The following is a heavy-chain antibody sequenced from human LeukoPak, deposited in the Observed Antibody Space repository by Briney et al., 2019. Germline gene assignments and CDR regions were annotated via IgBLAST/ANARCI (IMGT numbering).Heavy chain of an antibody. J-gene: IGHJ4*02. CDR2: INPDGTTT. Sequence: GGSLRLSCAASGFTFTTFWVNWVRQVPGKGLVWVSLINPDGTTTTYADSVKGRFTISRDNAKNTLYLQMNSLRAEDTAVYHCVRVGGRSSIGGDCWGQGTLVTVSS. CDR3: VRVGGRSSIGGDC. V-gene: IGHV3-74*01. D-gene: IGHD3-10*01. CDR1: GFTFTTFW.